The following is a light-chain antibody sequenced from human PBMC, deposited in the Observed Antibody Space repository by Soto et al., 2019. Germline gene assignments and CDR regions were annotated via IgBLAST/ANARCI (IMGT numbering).Light chain of an antibody. J-gene: IGLJ3*02. CDR3: SSYTGSNTWM. CDR1: SSDLGAYKY. Sequence: QSALTQPASVSGSPGQPITISCSGTSSDLGAYKYVSWYQQHPGKVPKLMIYEVNNRPSGVSDRFSGSKSGNTASLTISGLQAEDEADYYCSSYTGSNTWMFGGGTKVTVL. CDR2: EVN. V-gene: IGLV2-14*01.